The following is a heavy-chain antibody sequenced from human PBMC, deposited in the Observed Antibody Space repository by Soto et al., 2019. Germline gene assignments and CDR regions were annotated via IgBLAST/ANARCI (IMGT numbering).Heavy chain of an antibody. J-gene: IGHJ4*02. V-gene: IGHV3-72*01. CDR1: GFTLNDHY. CDR2: SRDKPNGYST. Sequence: GGSLRLSCAASGFTLNDHYIDWVRQAPGKGLEWVGRSRDKPNGYSTQYAASLKGRFTTSRDDSKNSLYLQMNSLKTEDTAVYYFVRAKYLGGRSGYSRCFDYWGPGTLVTVYS. CDR3: VRAKYLGGRSGYSRCFDY. D-gene: IGHD3-22*01.